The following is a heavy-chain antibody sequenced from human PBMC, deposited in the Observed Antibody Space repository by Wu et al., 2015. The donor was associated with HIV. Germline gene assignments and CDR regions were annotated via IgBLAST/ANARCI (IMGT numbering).Heavy chain of an antibody. V-gene: IGHV1-69*12. D-gene: IGHD1-1*01. CDR3: ARDGSLSALENWFDP. CDR1: GDTFSTST. CDR2: IIPIFGKA. Sequence: QVHLVQSGAEVKKPRSSVKVSCKASGDTFSTSTFTWVRQTPGQGLQWMGGIIPIFGKAHYARRLQGKVTITADESTNTVYMELRSLKSEDTAIYYCARDGSLSALENWFDPWGQGTLVTVSS. J-gene: IGHJ5*02.